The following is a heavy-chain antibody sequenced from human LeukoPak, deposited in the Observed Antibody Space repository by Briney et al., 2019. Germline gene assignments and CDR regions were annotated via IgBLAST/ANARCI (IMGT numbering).Heavy chain of an antibody. CDR1: GYTFTAFF. Sequence: RASVTVSCKPSGYTFTAFFLHWVRQAPGQGLEWMGWINPKSGDTYYAQKFQDRVTMTRDTSISTAYMELTRLRSDDTAVYYCARGREQLVTPPGYWGQGTLVSVSS. CDR3: ARGREQLVTPPGY. V-gene: IGHV1-2*02. D-gene: IGHD6-6*01. CDR2: INPKSGDT. J-gene: IGHJ4*02.